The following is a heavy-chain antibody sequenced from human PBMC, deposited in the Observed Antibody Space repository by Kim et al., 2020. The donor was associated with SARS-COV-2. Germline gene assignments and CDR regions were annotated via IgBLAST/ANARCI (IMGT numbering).Heavy chain of an antibody. CDR3: ARDLRGPQDY. Sequence: ADSVRGRLTISRDNAKNTLYRQMTTLGGEDTALYYCARDLRGPQDYWGRGTLVTVSS. J-gene: IGHJ4*02. V-gene: IGHV3-74*01. D-gene: IGHD3-10*01.